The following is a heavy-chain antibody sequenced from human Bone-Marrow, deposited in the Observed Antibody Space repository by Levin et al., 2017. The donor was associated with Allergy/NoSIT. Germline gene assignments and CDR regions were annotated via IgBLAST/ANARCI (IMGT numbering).Heavy chain of an antibody. CDR2: ISGSGGST. D-gene: IGHD1-7*01. CDR1: GFTFSSYA. CDR3: AKLRAVNYDDASDV. V-gene: IGHV3-23*01. Sequence: QASETLSLTCAASGFTFSSYAMNWVRQAPGKGLEWVSEISGSGGSTYYADSVTGRFTISRDNSKNTLYLQMNSLRAEDTALYFCAKLRAVNYDDASDVWGQGTMVTVSS. J-gene: IGHJ3*01.